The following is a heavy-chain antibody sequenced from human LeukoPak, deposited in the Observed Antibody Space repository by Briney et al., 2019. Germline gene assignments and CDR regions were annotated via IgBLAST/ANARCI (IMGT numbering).Heavy chain of an antibody. V-gene: IGHV4-59*08. CDR2: IYYSGST. D-gene: IGHD3-9*01. CDR3: ARHLNYDILTGYYPYYYGMDV. J-gene: IGHJ6*02. CDR1: GGSISSYY. Sequence: TSETLSFTCTVSGGSISSYYWSWIRQPPGKGLEWIGYIYYSGSTNYNPSLKSRVTISVDTSKNQFSLKLSSVTAADTAVYYCARHLNYDILTGYYPYYYGMDVWGQGTTVTVSS.